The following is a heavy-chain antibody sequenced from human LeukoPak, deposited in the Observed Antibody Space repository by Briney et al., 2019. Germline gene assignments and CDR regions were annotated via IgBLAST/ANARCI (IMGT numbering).Heavy chain of an antibody. CDR3: AREGSGSYYRAPFDY. CDR1: HYSISNGYY. Sequence: KPSETLSLTCTVSHYSISNGYYWSWIRQPPGKGLEWIGEINHSGSTNYNPSLKSRVTISVDTSKNQFSLKLSSVTAADTAVYYCAREGSGSYYRAPFDYWGQGTLVTVSS. J-gene: IGHJ4*02. V-gene: IGHV4-34*01. CDR2: INHSGST. D-gene: IGHD3-10*01.